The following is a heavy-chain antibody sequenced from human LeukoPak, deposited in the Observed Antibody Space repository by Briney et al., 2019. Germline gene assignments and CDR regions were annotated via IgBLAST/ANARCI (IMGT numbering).Heavy chain of an antibody. J-gene: IGHJ3*02. CDR2: IIPIFGTA. Sequence: SVKVSCKASGGTFSSYAISWVRQAPGQGLEWMGGIIPIFGTANYAQKFQGRVTITADESTSTAYMELSSLRSEDTAVYYCATTGAGTSDAFDIWGQGTMVTVSS. CDR1: GGTFSSYA. V-gene: IGHV1-69*01. CDR3: ATTGAGTSDAFDI. D-gene: IGHD1-1*01.